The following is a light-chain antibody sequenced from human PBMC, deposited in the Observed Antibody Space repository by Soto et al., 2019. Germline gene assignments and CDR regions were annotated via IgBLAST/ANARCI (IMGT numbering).Light chain of an antibody. CDR2: GAS. J-gene: IGKJ4*01. Sequence: EVVMTQSPATLPVSPGGRVTLSCRASQTVTNDYLAWYQQKPGQAPRLLIYGASSRATGIPDRFSGSGSGTDFTLTISRLEPEDFAVYYCQQYGSSPLTFGGGTKVDIK. V-gene: IGKV3-20*01. CDR3: QQYGSSPLT. CDR1: QTVTNDY.